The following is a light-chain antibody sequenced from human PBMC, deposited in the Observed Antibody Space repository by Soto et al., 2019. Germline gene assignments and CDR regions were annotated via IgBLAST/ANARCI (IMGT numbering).Light chain of an antibody. CDR2: QTS. Sequence: EIVLTQSPGTLSLSPGERATLSCRASQSVSSSYLAWYQHRPGQAPRLLIYQTSLRAAGIPARFSGSGSGTDFTLTISDVQPEDFALYYCHQRQSWPRTFGQGTKVDI. V-gene: IGKV3D-20*02. CDR3: HQRQSWPRT. CDR1: QSVSSSY. J-gene: IGKJ1*01.